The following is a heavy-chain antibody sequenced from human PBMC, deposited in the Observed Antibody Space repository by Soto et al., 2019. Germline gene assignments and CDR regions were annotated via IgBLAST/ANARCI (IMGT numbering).Heavy chain of an antibody. CDR1: GDSVTSGSYY. J-gene: IGHJ6*02. D-gene: IGHD7-27*01. Sequence: SLSLTCIVSGDSVTSGSYYWTWLRQPPGKGLEWIGYISYTGRTKYNPSLQSRVTISVDTSKNDFSLNLSSVTAADTAVYFCAREWGLLPYYVMNVWGHGTAVTVSS. CDR3: AREWGLLPYYVMNV. V-gene: IGHV4-61*03. CDR2: ISYTGRT.